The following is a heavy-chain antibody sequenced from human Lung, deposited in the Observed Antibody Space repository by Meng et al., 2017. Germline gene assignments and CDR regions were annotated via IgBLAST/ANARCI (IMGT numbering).Heavy chain of an antibody. CDR3: ARGQKGYFDL. J-gene: IGHJ2*01. CDR1: GGSISSSNYY. V-gene: IGHV4-30-4*01. Sequence: VQLPGRGPVLVKPSQTLSLTCTVSGGSISSSNYYWSWIRQPPGKGLEWSRHIYNSGSTYYNPSLKSRITISVDTSKNQFSLKLSSVTAADTAVYYCARGQKGYFDLWGRGTLVTVSS. CDR2: IYNSGST.